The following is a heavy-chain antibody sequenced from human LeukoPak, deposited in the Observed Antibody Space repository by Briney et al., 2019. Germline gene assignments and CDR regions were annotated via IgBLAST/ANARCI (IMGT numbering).Heavy chain of an antibody. Sequence: ASVKLSYNAAGYTVTSYYTHWLRQSPGLGLGWMGIFNPSGVRTSYAQNSKGRVTMTRDTSTSTVYMDLSSLRSEDTAVYYCARGEWELILDWGQGTLVTVSS. J-gene: IGHJ4*02. D-gene: IGHD1-26*01. CDR1: GYTVTSYY. CDR3: ARGEWELILD. V-gene: IGHV1-46*01. CDR2: FNPSGVRT.